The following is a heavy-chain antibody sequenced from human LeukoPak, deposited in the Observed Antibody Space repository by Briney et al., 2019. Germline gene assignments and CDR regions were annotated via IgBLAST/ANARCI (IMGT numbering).Heavy chain of an antibody. D-gene: IGHD3-22*01. CDR1: GYSISSGYY. V-gene: IGHV4-38-2*02. Sequence: SETLSLTCTVSGYSISSGYYWGWIRQPPGKGLEWIGSIYHSGSTYYNPSLKSRVTISVDTSKNQFSLKLSSVTAADTAVYYCARGRGLLGRNWFDPWGQGTLVTVSS. J-gene: IGHJ5*02. CDR2: IYHSGST. CDR3: ARGRGLLGRNWFDP.